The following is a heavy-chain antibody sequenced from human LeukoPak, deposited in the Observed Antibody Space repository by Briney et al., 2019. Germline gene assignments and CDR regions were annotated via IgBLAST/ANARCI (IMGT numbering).Heavy chain of an antibody. Sequence: PGGSLRLSCTVSGFTVSSNSMSWVRQAPGKGLEWVSFIYSDNTHYSDSVKGRFTISRDNSKNTLYLQMNSLRAEDTAVYYCAKGSTGIQLCSTWGQGTLVTVSS. CDR2: IYSDNT. CDR3: AKGSTGIQLCST. CDR1: GFTVSSNS. D-gene: IGHD5-18*01. V-gene: IGHV3-53*01. J-gene: IGHJ4*02.